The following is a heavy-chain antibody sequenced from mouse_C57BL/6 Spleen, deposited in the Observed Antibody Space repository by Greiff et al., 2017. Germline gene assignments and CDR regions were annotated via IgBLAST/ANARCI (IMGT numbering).Heavy chain of an antibody. V-gene: IGHV1-82*01. CDR3: ARCDTTVGYFEV. Sequence: VQLQQSGPELVKPGASVKISCTASGYAFSGSWMNWVKQRPGKGLEWIGWIYPGDGDTNYNGKFKGKATLAADKSSSTAYMQLSSLTSEDSAVYFRARCDTTVGYFEVWGTGTTVTVAS. CDR2: IYPGDGDT. D-gene: IGHD1-1*01. J-gene: IGHJ1*03. CDR1: GYAFSGSW.